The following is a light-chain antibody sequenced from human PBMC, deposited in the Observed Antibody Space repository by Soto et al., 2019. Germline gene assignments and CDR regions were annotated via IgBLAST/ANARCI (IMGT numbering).Light chain of an antibody. CDR3: GTWVTRLSAFLL. Sequence: QSVLTQPPSVSAAPGQEVTISCSGGTSNIGNNYVSWYQQFPGAAPKLLIYDTDKRPSGIPDRFSGSKSGTSATLGITGLQTGDEADYYCGTWVTRLSAFLLFGGGTKLTVL. J-gene: IGLJ3*02. V-gene: IGLV1-51*01. CDR1: TSNIGNNY. CDR2: DTD.